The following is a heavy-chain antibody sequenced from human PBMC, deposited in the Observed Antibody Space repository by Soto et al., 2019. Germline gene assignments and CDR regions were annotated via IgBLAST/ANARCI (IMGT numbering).Heavy chain of an antibody. J-gene: IGHJ6*02. Sequence: EVQLVESGGGLVKPGGSLRLSCAASGFTFGNVWMNWVRQAPGKGQEWVGRIKSKADGGTTDYAAPVKGRFIISRDDSKNTLYLQMNGLKTEDTAMYYCVKDMDVWGQGTTVTVSS. CDR2: IKSKADGGTT. CDR3: VKDMDV. CDR1: GFTFGNVW. V-gene: IGHV3-15*07.